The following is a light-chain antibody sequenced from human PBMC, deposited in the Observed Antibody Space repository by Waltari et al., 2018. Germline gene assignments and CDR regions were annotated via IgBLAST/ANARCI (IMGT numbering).Light chain of an antibody. CDR1: SVLYSSNNKNY. CDR3: QQYYSTPIT. CDR2: WAS. J-gene: IGKJ5*01. Sequence: SVLYSSNNKNYLAWYQQKPGQPPKLLIYWASTRESGVPYRFSGSGSGTDFTLTISSLQAEYVAVYYCQQYYSTPITFGQGTRLEIK. V-gene: IGKV4-1*01.